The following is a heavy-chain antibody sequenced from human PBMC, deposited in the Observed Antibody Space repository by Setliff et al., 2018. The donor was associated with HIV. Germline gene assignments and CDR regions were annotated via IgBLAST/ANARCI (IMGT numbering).Heavy chain of an antibody. D-gene: IGHD6-19*01. Sequence: PSETLSLTCTVSGGSISTYYWSWIRQSPGKGLEWIGNILDGRVTFFNPSLRGRVTISVDASKNQVSLNLRSVTAADSAVYHCARPHSGRGGGAYFDPWGQGILVTVSS. CDR1: GGSISTYY. V-gene: IGHV4-59*04. CDR2: ILDGRVT. J-gene: IGHJ5*02. CDR3: ARPHSGRGGGAYFDP.